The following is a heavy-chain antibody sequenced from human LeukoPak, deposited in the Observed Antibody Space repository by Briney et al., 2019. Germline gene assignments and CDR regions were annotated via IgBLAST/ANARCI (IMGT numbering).Heavy chain of an antibody. Sequence: SETLSLTCAVYGGSFSGYYGSWIRQPPGKGLEWIGEINHSGSTNYNPSLKSRVTISVDPPKNQFSLKPSPVTAADTAVYYCARHIPSPTTVAGTDYWGQGTLVTVSS. V-gene: IGHV4-34*01. J-gene: IGHJ4*02. CDR1: GGSFSGYY. CDR2: INHSGST. CDR3: ARHIPSPTTVAGTDY. D-gene: IGHD6-19*01.